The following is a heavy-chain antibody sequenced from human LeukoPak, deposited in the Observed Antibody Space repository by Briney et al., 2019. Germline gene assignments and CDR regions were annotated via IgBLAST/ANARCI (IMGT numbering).Heavy chain of an antibody. V-gene: IGHV3-74*01. CDR3: AKDMSFGDYNDDY. CDR1: GFTFSSYW. Sequence: GGSLGLSCAASGFTFSSYWMHWVRQAPGKGLVWVSRINSDGSSTSYADSVKGRFTISRDNSKNTLYLQMNSLRAEDTAVYYCAKDMSFGDYNDDYWGQGTLVTVSS. CDR2: INSDGSST. J-gene: IGHJ4*02. D-gene: IGHD4-17*01.